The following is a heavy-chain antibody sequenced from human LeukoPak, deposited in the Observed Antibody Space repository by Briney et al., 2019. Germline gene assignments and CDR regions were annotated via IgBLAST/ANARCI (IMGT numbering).Heavy chain of an antibody. J-gene: IGHJ4*02. CDR2: IIPIFGTA. CDR1: GGTFSSYA. Sequence: ASVKVSCKASGGTFSSYAISWVRQAPGQGLEWMGGIIPIFGTATYAQKFQGRVTITADESTSTAYMELSSLRSEDTAVYYCARGGIYCSGGSCHADYWGQGTLVTVSS. V-gene: IGHV1-69*13. D-gene: IGHD2-15*01. CDR3: ARGGIYCSGGSCHADY.